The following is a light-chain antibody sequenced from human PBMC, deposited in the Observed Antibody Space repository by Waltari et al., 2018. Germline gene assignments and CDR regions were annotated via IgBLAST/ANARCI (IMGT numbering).Light chain of an antibody. J-gene: IGLJ2*01. CDR1: SGHSSYT. Sequence: QLVLTQSPSASASLGASVTLTCTLSSGHSSYTIAWHPQQPEKGPRYLMKVHSDGSHSKGDGFPDRFSGSSSWAERYRTIASLQSEEEADYYCQTWGTGIHVVFGGGTKLTVL. CDR2: VHSDGSH. CDR3: QTWGTGIHVV. V-gene: IGLV4-69*01.